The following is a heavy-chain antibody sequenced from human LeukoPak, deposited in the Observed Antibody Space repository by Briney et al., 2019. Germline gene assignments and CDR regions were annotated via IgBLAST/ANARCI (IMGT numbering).Heavy chain of an antibody. D-gene: IGHD5-12*01. J-gene: IGHJ6*04. Sequence: SETLSLTCTVSGGSVSSGSYYWSWIRQPPGKGLEWIGYIYYSGSTNYNPSLKSRVTISVDTSKNQFSLKLSSVTAADTAVYYCANGSGYEWLGQNYGMDVWGKGTTVTVSS. CDR3: ANGSGYEWLGQNYGMDV. V-gene: IGHV4-61*01. CDR1: GGSVSSGSYY. CDR2: IYYSGST.